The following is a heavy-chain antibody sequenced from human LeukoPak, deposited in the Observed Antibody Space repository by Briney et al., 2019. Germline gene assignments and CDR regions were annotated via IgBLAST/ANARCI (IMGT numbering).Heavy chain of an antibody. J-gene: IGHJ4*02. V-gene: IGHV1-18*04. CDR1: GYTFTSHG. D-gene: IGHD3-10*01. CDR2: ISGYNGNT. Sequence: ASVKVSCKASGYTFTSHGISWLRQAPGQGLERMGWISGYNGNTNYAQKFQGRVNMTTDTSTSTAYMELRSLRSDDTAVYYCARLTYYSGSGAYDYWGQGTLVTVSS. CDR3: ARLTYYSGSGAYDY.